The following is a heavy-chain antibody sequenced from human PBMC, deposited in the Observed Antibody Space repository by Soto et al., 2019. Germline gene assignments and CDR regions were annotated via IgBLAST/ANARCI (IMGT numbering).Heavy chain of an antibody. Sequence: EVQLVESGGDLVQPGGSLRLSCAASGFTFSGHWMHWVRQVPGKGLVWVSRINTDGGSTSYADSVKGRFTISSDNAKNMLFLQMTGLRVDDTSVYYCAREAGYCSRTSCYRRAFDTWGQGTMVTVSS. D-gene: IGHD2-2*01. CDR3: AREAGYCSRTSCYRRAFDT. J-gene: IGHJ3*02. CDR2: INTDGGST. V-gene: IGHV3-74*01. CDR1: GFTFSGHW.